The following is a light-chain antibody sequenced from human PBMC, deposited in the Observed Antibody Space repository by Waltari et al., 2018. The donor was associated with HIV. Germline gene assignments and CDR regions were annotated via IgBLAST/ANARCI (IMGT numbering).Light chain of an antibody. CDR3: QSHDSSLSGYV. V-gene: IGLV1-40*01. Sequence: QSVLTQPPSVSGAPGQRVTISCTGSSSNIGAGYHVHWYQHLPGTAPKLLIYGNSKRPSGVPDRFSGSKSGTSASLAITGLQAEDEADYHCQSHDSSLSGYVFGTGTKVTVL. J-gene: IGLJ1*01. CDR1: SSNIGAGYH. CDR2: GNS.